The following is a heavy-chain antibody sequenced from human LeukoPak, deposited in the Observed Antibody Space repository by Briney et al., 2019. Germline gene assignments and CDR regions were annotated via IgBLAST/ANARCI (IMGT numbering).Heavy chain of an antibody. CDR1: GFTFSSYE. J-gene: IGHJ4*02. V-gene: IGHV3-48*03. D-gene: IGHD6-6*01. CDR3: ARVRAARYFDY. Sequence: GGSLRLSCAASGFTFSSYEMIWVRRAPGKGLEWVSYISSSGSTIYYADSVKGRFTISRDNAKNSLYLQMNSLRAEDTAVYYCARVRAARYFDYWGKGTLVTVSS. CDR2: ISSSGSTI.